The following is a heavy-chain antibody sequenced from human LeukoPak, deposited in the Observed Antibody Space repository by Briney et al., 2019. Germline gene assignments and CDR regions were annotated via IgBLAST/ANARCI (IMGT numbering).Heavy chain of an antibody. CDR1: GFTFSSYA. V-gene: IGHV3-23*03. CDR3: ARARGEGSSSWIDY. Sequence: PGGSLRLSCAASGFTFSSYALSWVRQAPGKGLEWVSVIYSGGSTYYADSVKGRFTISRDNSKNALYLQMNSLRAEDTALYSCARARGEGSSSWIDYWGQGTLVTVSS. D-gene: IGHD6-13*01. CDR2: IYSGGST. J-gene: IGHJ4*02.